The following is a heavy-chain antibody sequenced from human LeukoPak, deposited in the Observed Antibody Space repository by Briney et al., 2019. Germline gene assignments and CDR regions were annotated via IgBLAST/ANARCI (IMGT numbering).Heavy chain of an antibody. J-gene: IGHJ3*02. CDR1: GGSFGNYY. Sequence: PSETLSLTCAVYGGSFGNYYWGWIRQPPGKGLEWIGSIYHSGSTYYNPSLKSRVTISVDTSKNQFSLKLSSVTAADTAVYYCAKDGDRWRTGAFDIWGQGTMVTVSS. V-gene: IGHV4-34*01. D-gene: IGHD3/OR15-3a*01. CDR3: AKDGDRWRTGAFDI. CDR2: IYHSGST.